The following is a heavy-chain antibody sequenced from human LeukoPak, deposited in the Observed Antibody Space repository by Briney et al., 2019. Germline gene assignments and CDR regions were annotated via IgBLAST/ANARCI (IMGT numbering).Heavy chain of an antibody. J-gene: IGHJ4*02. Sequence: GRSLRLSCAAPGFTFDNYAMHWVRQAPGKGLEWLSIISWNSGYIGYADSVKGRFTISRDNAKKSLELQMNSLRAEDTAFYYCAKVRGTYSSGYFFDYGGEGTLVTVSS. CDR3: AKVRGTYSSGYFFDY. CDR1: GFTFDNYA. V-gene: IGHV3-9*01. CDR2: ISWNSGYI. D-gene: IGHD6-19*01.